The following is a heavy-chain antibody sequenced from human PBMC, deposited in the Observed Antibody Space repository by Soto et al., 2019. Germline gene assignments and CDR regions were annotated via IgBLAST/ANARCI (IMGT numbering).Heavy chain of an antibody. D-gene: IGHD2-2*01. CDR2: IRSKDNSYAT. V-gene: IGHV3-73*01. J-gene: IGHJ6*02. Sequence: GGSLRLSCAASGFTFSGSAMHWVRQASGKGLKRVGRIRSKDNSYATAYTASVKSRFTSSRDDSKNTAYLQMNSLKTEDTAVYYCTTPKWDCISTSCYAYYYGMDVWGQGT. CDR3: TTPKWDCISTSCYAYYYGMDV. CDR1: GFTFSGSA.